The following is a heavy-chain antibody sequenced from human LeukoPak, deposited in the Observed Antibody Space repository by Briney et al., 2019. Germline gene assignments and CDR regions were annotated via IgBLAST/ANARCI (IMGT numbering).Heavy chain of an antibody. V-gene: IGHV3-21*05. CDR2: TRGSGSGMGCGN. CDR3: ARDDNWGFDY. Sequence: GGSLRLSCAASGLTFSDYSLNWVRQAPGKGLEWVANTRGSGSGMGCGNSVAGSVKGSFTISRNNLKRPIYCQMDGLRAEDTAFYYCARDDNWGFDYWGQGALVTVSS. J-gene: IGHJ4*02. CDR1: GLTFSDYS. D-gene: IGHD7-27*01.